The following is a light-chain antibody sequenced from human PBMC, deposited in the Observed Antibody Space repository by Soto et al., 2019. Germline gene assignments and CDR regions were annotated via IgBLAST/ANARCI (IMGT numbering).Light chain of an antibody. J-gene: IGKJ4*01. Sequence: IMLTQSPATLSLTPGERATLSCRASQSVSSSLAWYQHKPGQPPRLLIYNASKRATGIPVRFSGSGSGTDFTLTISSLESEDFAVYYCQQRSNWPLTFGGGTKVDIK. V-gene: IGKV3-11*01. CDR2: NAS. CDR1: QSVSSS. CDR3: QQRSNWPLT.